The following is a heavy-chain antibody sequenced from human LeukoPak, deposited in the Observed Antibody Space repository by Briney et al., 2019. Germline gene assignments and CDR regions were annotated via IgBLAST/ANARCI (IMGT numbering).Heavy chain of an antibody. D-gene: IGHD4-17*01. CDR1: GFTFSSYS. Sequence: PGGSLRLSCAASGFTFSSYSMNWVRQAPGKGLEWVSSISSSSSYIYYADSVKSRLTISRDNAKNSLYLQMNRLRAEDTAVYYCARASRFAKVTTRWFDPWGQGTLLTVSS. V-gene: IGHV3-21*01. CDR2: ISSSSSYI. CDR3: ARASRFAKVTTRWFDP. J-gene: IGHJ5*02.